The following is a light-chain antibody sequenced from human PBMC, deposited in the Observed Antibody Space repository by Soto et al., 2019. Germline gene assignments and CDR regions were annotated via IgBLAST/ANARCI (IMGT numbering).Light chain of an antibody. J-gene: IGKJ1*01. CDR2: DAS. CDR3: QQYYNYSWT. CDR1: QSLSTW. V-gene: IGKV1-5*01. Sequence: DIQMTQSHSTLAASVGDRVTFTCRASQSLSTWLAWYQKKPGKAPKLLIFDASSLECGVPSRFSGSGSGTEFTLTIRSLQPDDFATYYCQQYYNYSWTFGQGTKVEIK.